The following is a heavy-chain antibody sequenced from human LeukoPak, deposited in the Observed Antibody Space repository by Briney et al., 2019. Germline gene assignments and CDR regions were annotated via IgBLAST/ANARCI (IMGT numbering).Heavy chain of an antibody. V-gene: IGHV4-59*10. D-gene: IGHD2-8*02. J-gene: IGHJ4*02. CDR1: GGSFSGYY. CDR3: ARVSGAGYDGRGVFDY. Sequence: SETLSLTCAVYGGSFSGYYWSWIRQPAGKGLEWIGRIYTSGSTNYNPSLKSRVTMSVDTSKNQFSLKLSSVTAADTAVYFCARVSGAGYDGRGVFDYWGQGTLVTVSS. CDR2: IYTSGST.